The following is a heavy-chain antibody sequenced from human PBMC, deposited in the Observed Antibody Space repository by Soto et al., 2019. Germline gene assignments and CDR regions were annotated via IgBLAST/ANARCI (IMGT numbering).Heavy chain of an antibody. D-gene: IGHD3-10*01. V-gene: IGHV3-15*01. CDR1: GFTFSNAW. Sequence: GGSLRLSCAASGFTFSNAWMSRVRQAPGKGLEWVGRIKSKTDGGTTDYAAPVKGRFTISRDDSKNTLYLQMNSLKTEDTAVYYCTTELRPIVLLWFGESAFDISGQGTIVTVSS. J-gene: IGHJ3*02. CDR2: IKSKTDGGTT. CDR3: TTELRPIVLLWFGESAFDI.